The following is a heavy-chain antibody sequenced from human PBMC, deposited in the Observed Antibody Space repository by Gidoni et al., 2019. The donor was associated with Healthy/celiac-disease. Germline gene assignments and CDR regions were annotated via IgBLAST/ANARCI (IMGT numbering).Heavy chain of an antibody. J-gene: IGHJ3*02. D-gene: IGHD4-17*01. V-gene: IGHV1-69*02. CDR2: IIPILGIA. CDR3: ASSRRTTVVPDAFDI. CDR1: GGTFSSYT. Sequence: QVQLVQSGAEVKKPGSSVQVSCKASGGTFSSYTISWVRQAPGQGLEWMGRIIPILGIANYAQKFQGRVTITADKSTGTAYMELGSLRAEDTAVYCCASSRRTTVVPDAFDIWGQGTMVTVSS.